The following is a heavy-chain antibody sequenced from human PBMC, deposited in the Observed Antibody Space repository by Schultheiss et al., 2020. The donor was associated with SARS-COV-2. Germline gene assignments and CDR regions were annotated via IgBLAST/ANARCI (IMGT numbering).Heavy chain of an antibody. D-gene: IGHD6-13*01. CDR2: IYYSGST. V-gene: IGHV4-39*01. CDR1: GGSISSGDYY. CDR3: ASLAAAGKNYYYYGMDV. J-gene: IGHJ6*02. Sequence: SETLSLTCTVSGGSISSGDYYWSWIRQPPGKGLEWIGSIYYSGSTYYNPSLKSRVTISVDTSKNQFSLKLSSVTAADTAVYYCASLAAAGKNYYYYGMDVWGQGTTVTVSS.